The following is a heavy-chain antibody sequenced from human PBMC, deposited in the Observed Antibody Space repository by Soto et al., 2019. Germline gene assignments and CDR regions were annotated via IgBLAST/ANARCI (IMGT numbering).Heavy chain of an antibody. CDR2: ISAYNGNT. CDR1: GYTFTSYG. Sequence: QVQLVQSGAEVKKPWASVKVSCTASGYTFTSYGISWVRQAPGQGLEWMGWISAYNGNTNYAQKPQGRDTKTPDSSTNTAYRERRSLRSDGTAVYYCARADTAVGGDGMDVWGPGTTVTVSS. D-gene: IGHD6-19*01. V-gene: IGHV1-18*04. CDR3: ARADTAVGGDGMDV. J-gene: IGHJ6*01.